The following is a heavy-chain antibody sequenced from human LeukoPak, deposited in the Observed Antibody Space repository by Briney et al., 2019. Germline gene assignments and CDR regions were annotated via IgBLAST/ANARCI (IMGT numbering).Heavy chain of an antibody. Sequence: PSETLSLTCAVSGGSISRVGYSWSWIRQPPGKGLEGIGYIYHSGSTYYNPSLKSRVTISVDRSKNQFSLKLSSVTAADTAVYYCARSTLSSGYDPFFDYWGQGTLVTVSS. CDR1: GGSISRVGYS. CDR3: ARSTLSSGYDPFFDY. J-gene: IGHJ4*02. D-gene: IGHD5-12*01. CDR2: IYHSGST. V-gene: IGHV4-30-2*01.